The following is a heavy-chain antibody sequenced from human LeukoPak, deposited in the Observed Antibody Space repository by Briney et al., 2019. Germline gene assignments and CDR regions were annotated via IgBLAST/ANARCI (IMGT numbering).Heavy chain of an antibody. J-gene: IGHJ6*03. CDR1: GYSISSGYY. Sequence: SETLSLTCTVSGYSISSGYYWGWIRQPPGKGLEWIGSIYHSGSTYYNPSLKSRVTISVDTSKNQFSLKLSSVTAADTAVYYCARQPYCSSTSCYHYYYYYMDVWGKGTTVTVSS. CDR2: IYHSGST. D-gene: IGHD2-2*01. V-gene: IGHV4-38-2*02. CDR3: ARQPYCSSTSCYHYYYYYMDV.